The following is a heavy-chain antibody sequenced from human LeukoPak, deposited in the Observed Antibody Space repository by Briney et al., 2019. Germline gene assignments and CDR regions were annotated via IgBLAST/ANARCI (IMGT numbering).Heavy chain of an antibody. D-gene: IGHD2-8*01. J-gene: IGHJ3*02. V-gene: IGHV3-7*01. CDR3: ARVNPLMAPGAFDI. CDR1: GFTFSSYW. CDR2: IRQDGSAK. Sequence: PGGSLRLSCAASGFTFSSYWMTWVRQAPGKGLAWVANIRQDGSAKYYMDSVKGRFTIPRDNAKNSLYLQMNSLGAEDTAVYYCARVNPLMAPGAFDIWGQGTMVAVSS.